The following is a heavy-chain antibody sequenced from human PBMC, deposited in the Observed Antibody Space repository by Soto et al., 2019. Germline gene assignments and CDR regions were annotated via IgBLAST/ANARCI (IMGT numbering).Heavy chain of an antibody. CDR3: SRGIKGDYDFWRGYYYYYYMDV. J-gene: IGHJ6*03. D-gene: IGHD3-3*01. CDR1: GGSFSGYY. V-gene: IGHV4-34*01. CDR2: INHSGST. Sequence: SETLSLTCAVYGGSFSGYYWSWIRQPPGKGLEWIGEINHSGSTNYNPSLKSRVTISVDTSKNQFSLKLSSVTAADTAVYYCSRGIKGDYDFWRGYYYYYYMDVWGKGTTVTVSS.